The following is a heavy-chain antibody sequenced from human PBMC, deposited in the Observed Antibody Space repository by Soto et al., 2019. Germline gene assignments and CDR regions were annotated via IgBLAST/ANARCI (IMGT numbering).Heavy chain of an antibody. CDR3: AKVPGNDFDY. CDR1: GFTFNNYA. J-gene: IGHJ4*02. Sequence: PGGSLRLSCAASGFTFNNYAMSWVRQAPGKGLEWVSTISVTRGSTYYANSVTGRFTISRDNSKNTLILQMNTLRAEDMAVYYCAKVPGNDFDYWGQGTLVTVSS. CDR2: ISVTRGST. V-gene: IGHV3-23*01. D-gene: IGHD1-1*01.